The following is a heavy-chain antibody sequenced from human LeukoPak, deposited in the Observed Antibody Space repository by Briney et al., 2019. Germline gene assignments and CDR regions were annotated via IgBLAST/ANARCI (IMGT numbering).Heavy chain of an antibody. CDR3: ASSAPDHAFDI. Sequence: SVKVSCKATGGTFSSYAISWVRQAPGQGLEWMGGIIPIFGTANYAQKFQGRVTITADESTSTAYMELSSLRSEDTAVYYCASSAPDHAFDIWGQGTMVTVSS. V-gene: IGHV1-69*13. D-gene: IGHD1-14*01. CDR1: GGTFSSYA. J-gene: IGHJ3*02. CDR2: IIPIFGTA.